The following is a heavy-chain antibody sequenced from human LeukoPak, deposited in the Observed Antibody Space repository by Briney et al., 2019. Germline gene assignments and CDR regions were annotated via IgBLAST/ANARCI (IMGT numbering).Heavy chain of an antibody. CDR2: IRYDGSNK. V-gene: IGHV3-30*02. CDR1: GFTFSSYG. J-gene: IGHJ5*02. D-gene: IGHD2-2*01. CDR3: ARAPVVPAAKDRNGWFDP. Sequence: GGSLRLSCAASGFTFSSYGMHWVRQAPGKGLEWVAFIRYDGSNKYYADSVKGRFTISRDNAKNSLYLQMNSLTAADTAVYYCARAPVVPAAKDRNGWFDPWGQGTLVTVSS.